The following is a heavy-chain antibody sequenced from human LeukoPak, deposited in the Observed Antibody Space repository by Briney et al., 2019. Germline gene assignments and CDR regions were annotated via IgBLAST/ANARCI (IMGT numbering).Heavy chain of an antibody. V-gene: IGHV3-30-3*01. CDR2: ISYDGSNK. J-gene: IGHJ4*02. D-gene: IGHD6-13*01. CDR1: GFTFSSYA. Sequence: GGSLRLSCAASGFTFSSYAMHWVRQAPGKGLEWVAVISYDGSNKYYADSVKGRFTISRDNSKNTLYLQMNSLRAEDTAVYYCARDEGGSCFDYWGQGTLVTVSS. CDR3: ARDEGGSCFDY.